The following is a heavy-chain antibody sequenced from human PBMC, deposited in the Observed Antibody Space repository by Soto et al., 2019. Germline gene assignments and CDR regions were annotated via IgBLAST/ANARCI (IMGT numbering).Heavy chain of an antibody. CDR1: GYSFTSYW. CDR2: IYPGDSDT. V-gene: IGHV5-51*01. Sequence: VESLKISCNGSGYSFTSYWIGWVRQMPGKGLEWMGIIYPGDSDTRYSPSFQGQVTISADKSISTAYLQWSSLKASDTAMYYCARAPSLLRNWFDPWGQGTLVTVSS. J-gene: IGHJ5*02. CDR3: ARAPSLLRNWFDP. D-gene: IGHD3-22*01.